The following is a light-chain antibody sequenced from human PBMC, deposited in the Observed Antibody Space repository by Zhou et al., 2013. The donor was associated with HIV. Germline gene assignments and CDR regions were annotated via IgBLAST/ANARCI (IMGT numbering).Light chain of an antibody. Sequence: PGERVTLSCRASQSVSSSYLTWYQQKPGQAPRLLIYDSSSRATGIPDRFSGSGSGTDFTLTISRLEPEDFAVYYCQQYGSSPLYTFGQGTKLEI. CDR2: DSS. J-gene: IGKJ2*01. CDR1: QSVSSSY. CDR3: QQYGSSPLYT. V-gene: IGKV3-20*01.